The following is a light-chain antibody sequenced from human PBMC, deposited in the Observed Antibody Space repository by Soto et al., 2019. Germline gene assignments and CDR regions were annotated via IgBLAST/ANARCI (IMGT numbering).Light chain of an antibody. V-gene: IGKV4-1*01. Sequence: DIVMTQSPDSLAVSLGERATINCKSSQSVLYSSNNKNYLAWYQQKPGQPPKLLIYWASTRESGVLDRFSGSGSATDFTLTISRLQAEDVAVYYCQQYYSTPNTFGQGTKLEIK. CDR3: QQYYSTPNT. CDR2: WAS. J-gene: IGKJ2*01. CDR1: QSVLYSSNNKNY.